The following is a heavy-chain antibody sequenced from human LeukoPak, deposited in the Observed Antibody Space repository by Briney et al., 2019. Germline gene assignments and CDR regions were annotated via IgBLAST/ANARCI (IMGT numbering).Heavy chain of an antibody. V-gene: IGHV1-46*01. CDR3: ARRDFHNGMDV. CDR1: GYTFTSYY. D-gene: IGHD5-24*01. Sequence: GASVKVSCKASGYTFTSYYMHWVRQAPGQGLEWMGIINPSGGSTSYAQKFQGRVTMTRDTSTSTVYMELSSLISDDTALYFCARRDFHNGMDVWGQGTTVTVSS. J-gene: IGHJ6*02. CDR2: INPSGGST.